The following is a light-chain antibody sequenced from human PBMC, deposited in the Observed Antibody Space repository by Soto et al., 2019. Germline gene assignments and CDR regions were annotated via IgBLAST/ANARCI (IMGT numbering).Light chain of an antibody. CDR2: YDS. J-gene: IGLJ2*01. V-gene: IGLV3-21*04. CDR3: QVWDGASDRPV. Sequence: SSELTQPPSVSVAPGETASITCGGDNIGTKSVHWYQQRPGQAPVMVISYDSARPSGIPERFSGSNSGSTATLTISGVEAADEADFHCQVWDGASDRPVFGGGTQLTVL. CDR1: NIGTKS.